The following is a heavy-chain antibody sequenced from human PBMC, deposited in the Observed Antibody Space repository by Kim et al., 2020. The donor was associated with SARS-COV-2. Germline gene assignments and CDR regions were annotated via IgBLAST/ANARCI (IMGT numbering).Heavy chain of an antibody. CDR2: INHSGST. CDR3: ARGAGAVAGQTLFYY. J-gene: IGHJ4*02. D-gene: IGHD6-19*01. V-gene: IGHV4-34*01. CDR1: GGSFSGYY. Sequence: SETLSLTCAVYGGSFSGYYWSWIRQPPGKGLEWIGEINHSGSTNYNPSLKSRVTISVDTSKNQFSLKLSSVTAADTAVYYCARGAGAVAGQTLFYYLGQG.